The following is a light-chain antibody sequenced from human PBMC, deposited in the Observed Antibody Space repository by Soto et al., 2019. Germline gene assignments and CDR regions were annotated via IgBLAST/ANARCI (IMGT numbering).Light chain of an antibody. CDR2: DVS. J-gene: IGLJ1*01. CDR3: SSYTSSSTV. CDR1: SSDVGGYNY. Sequence: HSVLTQPASVSGSPLQSITISCTGTSSDVGGYNYVSWYQQHPGKAPKLMIYDVSNRPSGVSNRFSGSKSGNTASLTISGLQAEDEADYYCSSYTSSSTVFGTGTKVTVL. V-gene: IGLV2-14*01.